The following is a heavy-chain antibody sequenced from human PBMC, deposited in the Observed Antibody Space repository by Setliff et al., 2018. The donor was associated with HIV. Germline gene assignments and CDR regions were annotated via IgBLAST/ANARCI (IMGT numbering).Heavy chain of an antibody. J-gene: IGHJ4*02. D-gene: IGHD2-8*01. V-gene: IGHV4-31*03. CDR3: ARSPRSCTTGVCYPYVDS. CDR1: GGSGSSADYY. CDR2: IHYSGTT. Sequence: SETLSLTCTVSGGSGSSADYYWAWIRQHPGRGLEWIGYIHYSGTTYYNPSLESRVTISVDTSNNQFSLNLHSVTAADTALYYCARSPRSCTTGVCYPYVDSWGQGTLVTV.